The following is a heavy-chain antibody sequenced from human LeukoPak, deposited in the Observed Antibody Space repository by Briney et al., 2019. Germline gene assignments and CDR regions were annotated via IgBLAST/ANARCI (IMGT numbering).Heavy chain of an antibody. Sequence: SETLSLTCTVSGGSISSYYWSWIRQPAGKGLEWIGSVYYSGRAYYNPSLKSRVTISVDTSKNQFSLKLSSVTAADTAVYYCARGLGNGYSSSWYVEFFDYWGQGTLVTVSS. CDR2: VYYSGRA. D-gene: IGHD6-13*01. CDR1: GGSISSYY. V-gene: IGHV4-4*07. J-gene: IGHJ4*02. CDR3: ARGLGNGYSSSWYVEFFDY.